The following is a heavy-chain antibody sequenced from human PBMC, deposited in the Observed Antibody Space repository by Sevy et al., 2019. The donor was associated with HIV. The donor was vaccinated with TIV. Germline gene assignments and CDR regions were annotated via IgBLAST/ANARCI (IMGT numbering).Heavy chain of an antibody. CDR3: ARHGYGYGYHALLDYYYGMDV. V-gene: IGHV3-20*04. Sequence: GGSLRLSCAASGVIFDDYGMSWVRQAPGKGLEWVSGINWNGGSTGYADSVKGRFTISRDNAKNSLYLQMNSLGAEDTALYYCARHGYGYGYHALLDYYYGMDVWGQGTTVTVSS. CDR1: GVIFDDYG. D-gene: IGHD5-18*01. J-gene: IGHJ6*02. CDR2: INWNGGST.